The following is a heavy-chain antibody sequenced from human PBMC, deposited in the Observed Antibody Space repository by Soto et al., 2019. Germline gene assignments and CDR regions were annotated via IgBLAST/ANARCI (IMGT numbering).Heavy chain of an antibody. V-gene: IGHV4-31*03. J-gene: IGHJ5*02. CDR2: IYYSGST. CDR1: GGSISSGGYY. CDR3: ASPYYYGSGNWFDP. Sequence: QVQLQESGPGLVKPSQTLSLTCTVSGGSISSGGYYWSWIRQHPGKGLEWIGYIYYSGSTYYNPSPKSRVTMSVATSKNQFYLKLSSVTAADTAVYYCASPYYYGSGNWFDPWGQGTLVTVSS. D-gene: IGHD3-10*01.